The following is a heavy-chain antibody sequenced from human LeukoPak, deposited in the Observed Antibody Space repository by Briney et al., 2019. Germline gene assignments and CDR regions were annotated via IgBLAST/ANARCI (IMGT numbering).Heavy chain of an antibody. J-gene: IGHJ6*02. CDR1: GFTFSSYS. CDR2: ISGSGGST. CDR3: ARDAYGGNGGYYYGMDV. Sequence: GGSLRLSCAASGFTFSSYSMNWVRQAPGKGLEWVSAISGSGGSTYYADSVKGRFTISRDNSKNTLYLQMNSLRAEDTAVYYCARDAYGGNGGYYYGMDVWGQGTTVTVSS. V-gene: IGHV3-23*01. D-gene: IGHD4-23*01.